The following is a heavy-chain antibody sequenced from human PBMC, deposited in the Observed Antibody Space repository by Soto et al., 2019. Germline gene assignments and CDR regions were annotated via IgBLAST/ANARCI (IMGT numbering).Heavy chain of an antibody. CDR2: ISSRSSTI. CDR1: GFTFSDYY. V-gene: IGHV3-11*01. CDR3: ASGTNGAFFVY. D-gene: IGHD2-8*01. J-gene: IGHJ4*02. Sequence: QVQLVESGGGLVKPGGSLRLSCAASGFTFSDYYMSWIRQAPGKGLEWVSYISSRSSTIFYADSVQGRFPISRDNVKNALYLQMNSLRAEDTAVYYCASGTNGAFFVYWGQGILVTVSS.